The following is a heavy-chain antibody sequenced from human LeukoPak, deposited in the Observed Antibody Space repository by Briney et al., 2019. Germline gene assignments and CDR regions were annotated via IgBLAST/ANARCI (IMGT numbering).Heavy chain of an antibody. CDR2: INPGDSDT. Sequence: GESLKISCKGSGYGFTNYWIAWVRHMPGKGLEWMGIINPGDSDTRYSPSFQGQVTISADKSTSTAYLQWSSLKASDTAIYYCARQSSRWYVDYWGQGTLVTVSS. J-gene: IGHJ4*02. CDR1: GYGFTNYW. CDR3: ARQSSRWYVDY. D-gene: IGHD6-13*01. V-gene: IGHV5-51*01.